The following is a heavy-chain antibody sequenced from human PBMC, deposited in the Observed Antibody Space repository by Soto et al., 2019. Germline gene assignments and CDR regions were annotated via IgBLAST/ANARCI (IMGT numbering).Heavy chain of an antibody. J-gene: IGHJ6*02. D-gene: IGHD1-26*01. Sequence: PGGSLRLSCAASGFTFSSYSMNWVRQAPGKGLEWVSYISSSSSTIYYADSVKGRFTISRDNAKNSLYLQMNSLRDEDTAVYYCARSIGSYYGYYYYGMDVWGQGTTVTVSS. CDR3: ARSIGSYYGYYYYGMDV. CDR1: GFTFSSYS. CDR2: ISSSSSTI. V-gene: IGHV3-48*02.